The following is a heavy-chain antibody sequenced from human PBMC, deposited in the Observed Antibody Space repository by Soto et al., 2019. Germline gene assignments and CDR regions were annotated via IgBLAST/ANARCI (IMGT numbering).Heavy chain of an antibody. CDR1: SDSINSGGYY. J-gene: IGHJ3*02. CDR2: IYYSGST. D-gene: IGHD2-2*01. Sequence: PSDTLSLTCTVSSDSINSGGYYWRWIRQHPGKGLEWIGYIYYSGSTYYNPSLKSRVTISVDTSKNQFSLKLSSVTAADTAVDYCARESGHCSSTSCSDAFDIWGQGTMVTVSS. V-gene: IGHV4-31*03. CDR3: ARESGHCSSTSCSDAFDI.